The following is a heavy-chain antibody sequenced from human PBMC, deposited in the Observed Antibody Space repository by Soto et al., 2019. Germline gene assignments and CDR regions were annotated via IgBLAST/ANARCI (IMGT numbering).Heavy chain of an antibody. CDR1: GGTFSSYA. V-gene: IGHV1-69*13. Sequence: ASVKVSCKASGGTFSSYAISWVRQAPGQGLEWMGGIIPIFGTANYAQKFQGRVTITADESTSTAYMELSSLRSEDTAVYYCATATERMTTVITNLYYYYYGMDVWGQGTTVTVPS. CDR2: IIPIFGTA. D-gene: IGHD4-17*01. CDR3: ATATERMTTVITNLYYYYYGMDV. J-gene: IGHJ6*02.